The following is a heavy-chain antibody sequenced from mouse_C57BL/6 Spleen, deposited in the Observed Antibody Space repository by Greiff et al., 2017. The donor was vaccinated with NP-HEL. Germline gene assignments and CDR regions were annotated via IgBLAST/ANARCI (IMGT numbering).Heavy chain of an antibody. CDR3: TRWGLRAY. V-gene: IGHV1-15*01. Sequence: VKLQESGAELVRPGASVTLSCKASGYTFTDYEMHWVKQTPVHGLEWIGTIDPETGGTAYNQKFKGKAILTADKSSSTAYMELRSLTSEDSAVYYCTRWGLRAYWGQGTLVTVSA. J-gene: IGHJ3*01. D-gene: IGHD2-4*01. CDR2: IDPETGGT. CDR1: GYTFTDYE.